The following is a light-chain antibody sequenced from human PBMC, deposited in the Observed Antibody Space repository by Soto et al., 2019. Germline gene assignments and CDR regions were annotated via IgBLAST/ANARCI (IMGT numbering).Light chain of an antibody. V-gene: IGLV1-47*02. CDR1: DSNIGSNS. J-gene: IGLJ1*01. CDR3: AAWDDSLRACV. CDR2: YNN. Sequence: QSALTQEPSASGTAGQGVTISCSGSDSNIGSNSVYWYQHLLKTAPKLLIYYNNQRPSGVPGRFSGSRSGTSASLAISGIRSEDEDDYYCAAWDDSLRACVFGTGTKVTVL.